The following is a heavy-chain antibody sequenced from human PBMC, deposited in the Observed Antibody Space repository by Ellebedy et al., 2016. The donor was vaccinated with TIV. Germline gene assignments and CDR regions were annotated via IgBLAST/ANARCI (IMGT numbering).Heavy chain of an antibody. CDR2: INTDGRTI. J-gene: IGHJ4*02. Sequence: GESLKISCAASGFTFSSYWMHWVRQAPGKGLVWVSRINTDGRTIDYADSVKGRFTISRDNAKNTLYLQMNSLRLEDTGVYCCARAGSYRFDYWGRGSLVTVSS. V-gene: IGHV3-74*01. CDR3: ARAGSYRFDY. D-gene: IGHD1-26*01. CDR1: GFTFSSYW.